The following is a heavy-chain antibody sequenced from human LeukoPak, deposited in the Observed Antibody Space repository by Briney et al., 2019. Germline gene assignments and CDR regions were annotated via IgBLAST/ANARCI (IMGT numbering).Heavy chain of an antibody. CDR1: GGSISSYY. Sequence: SETLSLTCTVSGGSISSYYWSWIRQPPGKGLEWIGYIYYSGSTNYNPSLKSRVTISVDTSKNQFSLKLSSVTVADTAVYYCARRYYDYGWGSYRQNWFDPWGQGTLVTVSS. CDR3: ARRYYDYGWGSYRQNWFDP. J-gene: IGHJ5*02. D-gene: IGHD3-16*02. V-gene: IGHV4-59*01. CDR2: IYYSGST.